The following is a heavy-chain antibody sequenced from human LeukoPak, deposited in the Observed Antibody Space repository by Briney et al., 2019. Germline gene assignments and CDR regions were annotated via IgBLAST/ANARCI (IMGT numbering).Heavy chain of an antibody. D-gene: IGHD2-15*01. V-gene: IGHV4-59*01. CDR3: ARGGWRLDY. CDR1: GGSISSYY. Sequence: PSETLSLTCTVSGGSISSYYWSWIRQPPGKGLEWIGYIYYTGTTNYNPSLKSRVTIVDTSKNQFSLKLSSVTAADTAVYYCARGGWRLDYWGQGTLVTVSS. CDR2: IYYTGTT. J-gene: IGHJ4*02.